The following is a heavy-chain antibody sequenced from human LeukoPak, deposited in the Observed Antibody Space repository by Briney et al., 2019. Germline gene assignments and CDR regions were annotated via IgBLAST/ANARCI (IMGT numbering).Heavy chain of an antibody. J-gene: IGHJ4*02. CDR2: ISGSGGST. Sequence: GGSLRLSCAPSGFTFSSYAMSWVRQAPGKGLEWVSAISGSGGSTYYADSVKGRFTISRDNSKNTLYLQMNSLRAEDTAVYYCAKDGSSWYGGFFDYWGQGTLVTVSS. D-gene: IGHD6-13*01. CDR1: GFTFSSYA. V-gene: IGHV3-23*01. CDR3: AKDGSSWYGGFFDY.